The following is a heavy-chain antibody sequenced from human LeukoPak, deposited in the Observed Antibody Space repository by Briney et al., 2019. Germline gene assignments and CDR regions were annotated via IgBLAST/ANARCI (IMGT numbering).Heavy chain of an antibody. CDR3: AGGVATSY. D-gene: IGHD5-12*01. CDR2: IKQDGSEE. V-gene: IGHV3-7*03. Sequence: GGSLRLSCAASGFTFSSYWMSWVRQAPGKGLEWVANIKQDGSEEYYVDSVKGRFTISRGNAKNSLYLQMNSLRAEDTAMYYCAGGVATSYWGQGSLVTVSS. CDR1: GFTFSSYW. J-gene: IGHJ4*02.